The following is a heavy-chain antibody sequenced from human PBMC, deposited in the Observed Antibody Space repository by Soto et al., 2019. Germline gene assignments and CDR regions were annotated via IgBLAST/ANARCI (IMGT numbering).Heavy chain of an antibody. V-gene: IGHV1-24*01. CDR1: GYTLTELS. D-gene: IGHD1-1*01. Sequence: ASVKVSCKVSGYTLTELSMHWVRQAPGKGLEWMGGFDPEDGETIYAQKFQGRVTMTEDTSTDTAYMELSSLRSEDTAVYYCATVERASFKYYYYGMDVWGQGTKVTVSS. CDR3: ATVERASFKYYYYGMDV. CDR2: FDPEDGET. J-gene: IGHJ6*02.